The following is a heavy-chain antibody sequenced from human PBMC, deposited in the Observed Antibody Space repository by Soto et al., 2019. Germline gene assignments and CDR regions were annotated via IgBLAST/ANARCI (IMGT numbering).Heavy chain of an antibody. CDR1: GGSISSSSYY. J-gene: IGHJ1*01. CDR3: ERQGPYCGGDCYSEYFQH. Sequence: QLQLQESGPGLVKPSETLSLTCTVSGGSISSSSYYWGWIRQPPGKGLEWIGSIYYSGSTYYNPCLKRRVTIFVYTSKNQFTLKLSSVTAADTAVYYCERQGPYCGGDCYSEYFQHWGQGTLVTVSS. CDR2: IYYSGST. D-gene: IGHD2-21*01. V-gene: IGHV4-39*01.